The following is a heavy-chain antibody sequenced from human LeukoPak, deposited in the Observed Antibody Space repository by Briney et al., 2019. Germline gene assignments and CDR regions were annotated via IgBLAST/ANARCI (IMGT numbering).Heavy chain of an antibody. CDR3: ARGKLGISLDAFDI. Sequence: PSETLSLTCTVSGGSISSYYWSWIWQPPGKGLEWIGHIYYSGSTNYNPSLKSRFTISVDTSKNQFSLKLRSVTAADTAVYYCARGKLGISLDAFDIWGQGTMVTVSS. V-gene: IGHV4-59*01. J-gene: IGHJ3*02. D-gene: IGHD7-27*01. CDR2: IYYSGST. CDR1: GGSISSYY.